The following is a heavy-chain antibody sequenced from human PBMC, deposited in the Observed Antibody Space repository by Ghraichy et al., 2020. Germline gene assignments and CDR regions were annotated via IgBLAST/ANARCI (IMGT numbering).Heavy chain of an antibody. CDR1: GFTFSSYG. D-gene: IGHD3-22*01. J-gene: IGHJ4*02. CDR3: AKDIPRLLGNYYDSSGYDY. Sequence: GGSLRLSCAASGFTFSSYGMHWVRQAPGKGLEWVAVISYDGSNKYYADSVKGRFTISRDNSKNTLYLQMNSLRAEDTAVYYCAKDIPRLLGNYYDSSGYDYWGQGTLVTVSS. V-gene: IGHV3-30*18. CDR2: ISYDGSNK.